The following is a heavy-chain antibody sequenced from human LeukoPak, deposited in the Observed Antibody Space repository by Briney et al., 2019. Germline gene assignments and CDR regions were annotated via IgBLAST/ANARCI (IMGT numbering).Heavy chain of an antibody. CDR1: GFTFSSYS. CDR2: ISSSSSYI. J-gene: IGHJ3*02. Sequence: GGSLRLSCAASGFTFSSYSMNWVRQAPGRGLEWVSSISSSSSYIYYADSVKGRFTISRDNAKNSLYLQMNSLRAEDTAVYYCATVYINAFDIWGQGTMVTVSS. V-gene: IGHV3-21*01. CDR3: ATVYINAFDI.